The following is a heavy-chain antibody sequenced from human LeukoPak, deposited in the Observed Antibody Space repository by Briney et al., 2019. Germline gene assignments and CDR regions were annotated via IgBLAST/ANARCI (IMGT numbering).Heavy chain of an antibody. CDR1: GGSITGYY. J-gene: IGHJ4*02. D-gene: IGHD3/OR15-3a*01. CDR3: ARVGVGTGYQWDFDY. V-gene: IGHV4-59*01. Sequence: SETLSLTSTVPGGSITGYYWSWIRQRPGKGLEWIGYIHYSGSTSYNPSLKSRVTISVDTSKNQFSLKLSSVAAADTALYYCARVGVGTGYQWDFDYWGQGTLVTVSS. CDR2: IHYSGST.